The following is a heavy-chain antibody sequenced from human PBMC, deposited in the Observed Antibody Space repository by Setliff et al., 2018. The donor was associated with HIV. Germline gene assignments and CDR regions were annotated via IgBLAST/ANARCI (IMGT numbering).Heavy chain of an antibody. CDR1: GGSISSGGYY. CDR2: IYSSGST. V-gene: IGHV4-61*02. D-gene: IGHD2-2*01. J-gene: IGHJ4*02. CDR3: ARRSTSTGIDY. Sequence: SETLSLTCTVSGGSISSGGYYWTWIRQPAGKGLEWVGRIYSSGSTAYNPSLKSRVSISIDTSKNQFSLKLSSVTAADTAVYYCARRSTSTGIDYWGQGTLVTVSS.